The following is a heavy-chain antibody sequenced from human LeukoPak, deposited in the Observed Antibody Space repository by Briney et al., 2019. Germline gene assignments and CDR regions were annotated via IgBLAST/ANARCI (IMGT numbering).Heavy chain of an antibody. Sequence: PGRSLRLSCAASRFTFSSYAMHWVRQAPRKGLEWVAVISYDGSNKYYADSVKGRFTISRDNSKNTLYLQMNSLRAEDTAVYYCARGDLYDDSSGPTGAFDIWGQGTMVTVSS. J-gene: IGHJ3*02. V-gene: IGHV3-30-3*01. CDR3: ARGDLYDDSSGPTGAFDI. CDR1: RFTFSSYA. D-gene: IGHD3-22*01. CDR2: ISYDGSNK.